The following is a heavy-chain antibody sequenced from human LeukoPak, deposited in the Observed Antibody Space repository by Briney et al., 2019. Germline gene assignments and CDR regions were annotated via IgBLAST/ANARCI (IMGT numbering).Heavy chain of an antibody. CDR3: ARPLGGSGYSVAFDI. CDR1: GGTFSSYA. J-gene: IGHJ3*02. Sequence: GSSVNFSCNASGGTFSSYAISWVRQAPGQGLEWMGGIIPIFSTANYAQKFQGRVTITTDESTSTAYKELSSLRSEDTAVYYCARPLGGSGYSVAFDIWGQGTMVSVSS. V-gene: IGHV1-69*05. D-gene: IGHD3-22*01. CDR2: IIPIFSTA.